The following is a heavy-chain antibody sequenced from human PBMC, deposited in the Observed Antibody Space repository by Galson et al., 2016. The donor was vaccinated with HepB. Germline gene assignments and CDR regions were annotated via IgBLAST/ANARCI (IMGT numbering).Heavy chain of an antibody. CDR1: GFPFRNYG. J-gene: IGHJ3*01. Sequence: SLRLSCAASGFPFRNYGMSWVRQAPGKGLEWVALIWYDGRNKNYVDSVKGRFTISRDNSKNTLYLQMNSLKAEDTALYYCARGGYGVSRDGFDFWGQGTMVSVSS. D-gene: IGHD4/OR15-4a*01. V-gene: IGHV3-33*07. CDR3: ARGGYGVSRDGFDF. CDR2: IWYDGRNK.